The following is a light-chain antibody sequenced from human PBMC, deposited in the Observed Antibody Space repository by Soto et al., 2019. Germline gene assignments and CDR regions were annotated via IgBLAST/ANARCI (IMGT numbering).Light chain of an antibody. J-gene: IGLJ1*01. CDR3: CSYTTSTIYV. V-gene: IGLV2-14*03. Sequence: QSALTQPASVSGSPGQSITIPCTGTSSGVGGYDYVSWYQQHPGKAPKLMIYDVFHRPSGVSNRFSGSKSGNTASLTISGLQAEDEADYYCCSYTTSTIYVFGTGTKLTVL. CDR1: SSGVGGYDY. CDR2: DVF.